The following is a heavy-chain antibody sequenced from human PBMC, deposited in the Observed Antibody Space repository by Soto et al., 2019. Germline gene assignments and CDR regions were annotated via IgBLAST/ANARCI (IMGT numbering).Heavy chain of an antibody. CDR1: GFTFSSYA. J-gene: IGHJ4*02. Sequence: EVQLLESGGGLVQTGGSLSLSCAASGFTFSSYAMSWVSQAPGKGLEWVSAISCSGGSKYYADSVKGRFTISRDNSKNPLYLQMNRLRAEDTAVYYCAKESSFRGYSSGWSGDDWGKGTLVTVSS. V-gene: IGHV3-23*01. CDR3: AKESSFRGYSSGWSGDD. CDR2: ISCSGGSK. D-gene: IGHD6-19*01.